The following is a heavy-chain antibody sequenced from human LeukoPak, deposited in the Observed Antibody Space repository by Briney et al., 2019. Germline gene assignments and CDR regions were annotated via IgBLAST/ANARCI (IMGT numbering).Heavy chain of an antibody. D-gene: IGHD3-22*01. J-gene: IGHJ4*02. V-gene: IGHV4-59*01. CDR2: IYHSGSA. CDR1: GGSISVYY. Sequence: PSETLSLTCTVSGGSISVYYWSWIRQPPGKGLEWIGYIYHSGSANYSPSLKSRVTLSVDTSKNQFSLNLSSVTAADTAVYYCAREAYDSSGYYYPPFDYWGQGTLVTVSS. CDR3: AREAYDSSGYYYPPFDY.